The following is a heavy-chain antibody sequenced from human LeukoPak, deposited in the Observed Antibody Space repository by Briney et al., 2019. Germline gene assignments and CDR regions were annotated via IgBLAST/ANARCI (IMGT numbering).Heavy chain of an antibody. CDR2: IYYSGST. J-gene: IGHJ3*02. D-gene: IGHD3-10*02. CDR3: ARHVSYVRRAFDI. Sequence: SETLSLTCTVSGGSISSGSYYWGWIRQPPGKGLEWIGSIYYSGSTYYNPSLKSRVTISVDTSKNQFSLKLSSVTAADTAVYYCARHVSYVRRAFDIWGQGTMVTVSS. V-gene: IGHV4-39*01. CDR1: GGSISSGSYY.